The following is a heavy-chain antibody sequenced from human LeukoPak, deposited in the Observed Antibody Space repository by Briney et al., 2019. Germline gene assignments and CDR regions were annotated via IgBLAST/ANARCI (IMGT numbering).Heavy chain of an antibody. D-gene: IGHD3-3*01. CDR1: GYRLSAVS. CDR2: FEPEDGAT. V-gene: IGHV1-24*01. J-gene: IGHJ4*02. Sequence: GASVKVSRKVSGYRLSAVSMHWVRQAPGKGLEWMGGFEPEDGATIYAERFQGRITMTEDTSTDTAYMDLSRLTSEDTAVYYCMIDYFDWASSRSGNYFWGQGTLVTVSS. CDR3: MIDYFDWASSRSGNYF.